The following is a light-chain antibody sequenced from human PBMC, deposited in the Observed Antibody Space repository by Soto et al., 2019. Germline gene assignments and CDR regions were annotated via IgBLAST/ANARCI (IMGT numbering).Light chain of an antibody. J-gene: IGKJ2*01. CDR3: QQDASSPPYT. Sequence: VLTQSPATLSLSPGDRATLSCRASQTLRPTYLAWYQQRPGQPPRVLTYDSSTRAAGIPDRFSGSGSGTHFTLTISRLEPEDFAVYYCQQDASSPPYTFGQGTTLEHK. V-gene: IGKV3-20*01. CDR1: QTLRPTY. CDR2: DSS.